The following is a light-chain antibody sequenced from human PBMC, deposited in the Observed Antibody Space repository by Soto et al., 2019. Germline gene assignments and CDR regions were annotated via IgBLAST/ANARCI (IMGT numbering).Light chain of an antibody. V-gene: IGLV2-11*01. CDR2: DVS. CDR3: CSYEGGYTHGE. CDR1: SSDVGTDNY. Sequence: QSALTQPRSVSGPPGQSVSISCSGTSSDVGTDNYVSWYQQHPGKAPKLMIYDVSKRPSGVPDRFSGSKSGNTASLTISGLQAEDEGDYCCCSYEGGYTHGEVGGGTK. J-gene: IGLJ2*01.